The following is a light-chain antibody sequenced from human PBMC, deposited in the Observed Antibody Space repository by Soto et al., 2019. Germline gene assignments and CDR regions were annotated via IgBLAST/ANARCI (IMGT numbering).Light chain of an antibody. J-gene: IGLJ3*02. CDR3: QSYDSSLSVWV. CDR2: GNS. V-gene: IGLV1-40*01. Sequence: QSVLTQPPSVSGAQGQRVTISCTGSSSNIGAGYDVHWYQQLPGTAPKLLIYGNSNRPSGVPDRFSGSKSGTSASLAITGLQAEDEADYSCQSYDSSLSVWVFGGGTKVAVL. CDR1: SSNIGAGYD.